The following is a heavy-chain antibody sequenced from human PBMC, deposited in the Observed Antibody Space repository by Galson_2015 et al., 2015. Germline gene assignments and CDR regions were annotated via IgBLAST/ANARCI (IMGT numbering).Heavy chain of an antibody. CDR3: ARNRGVGPKYYFDY. D-gene: IGHD1-26*01. CDR1: GYTFTSYA. CDR2: INAGNGNT. J-gene: IGHJ4*02. Sequence: SVKVSCKASGYTFTSYATHWVRQAPGQRLEWMGWINAGNGNTKYSQKFQGRVTITRDTSASTAYMELSSLRSADTAMNYCARNRGVGPKYYFDYWGQGTLVSVSS. V-gene: IGHV1-3*01.